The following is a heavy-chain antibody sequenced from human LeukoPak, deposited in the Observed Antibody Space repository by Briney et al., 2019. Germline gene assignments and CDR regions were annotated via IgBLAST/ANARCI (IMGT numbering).Heavy chain of an antibody. CDR3: ARYLGVCTSGNCYFDY. Sequence: GGSLRLSCAASGFTFSGYWMSWVRQAPGKGLKWVANIKQDGSEKYYVDSVKGRFTISRDNAKNSLYLQMNSLRVEDTAVYYCARYLGVCTSGNCYFDYWGQGTLVTVSS. D-gene: IGHD2-8*01. CDR2: IKQDGSEK. V-gene: IGHV3-7*01. CDR1: GFTFSGYW. J-gene: IGHJ4*02.